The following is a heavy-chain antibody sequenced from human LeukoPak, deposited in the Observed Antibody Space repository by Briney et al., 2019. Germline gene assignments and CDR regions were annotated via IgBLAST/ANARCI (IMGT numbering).Heavy chain of an antibody. CDR1: GGSISSYY. J-gene: IGHJ4*02. Sequence: PSETLSLTCTVSGGSISSYYWSWIRQPPGKGLEWIGTIYYSGGTLFNPSLKSRVTMSVDTSKNQFSLKLNSVTAADTAVYYCARPSYGDYLDYWGQGTLVTVSS. CDR2: IYYSGGT. V-gene: IGHV4-59*12. CDR3: ARPSYGDYLDY. D-gene: IGHD4-17*01.